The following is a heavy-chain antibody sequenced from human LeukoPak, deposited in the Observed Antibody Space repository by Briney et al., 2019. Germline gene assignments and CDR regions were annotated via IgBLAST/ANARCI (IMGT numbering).Heavy chain of an antibody. CDR3: AKDYSTNNWNEGIGY. J-gene: IGHJ4*02. D-gene: IGHD1-20*01. CDR1: GFTFNRYG. CDR2: IRYDESHR. V-gene: IGHV3-30*02. Sequence: GGSLRLSCAASGFTFNRYGMHWVRQAPGKGLECVAFIRYDESHRFYGDSVRGRFTISRDNSKNTLYLQMNSLGAEDTAVYYCAKDYSTNNWNEGIGYWGQGTLVTVSS.